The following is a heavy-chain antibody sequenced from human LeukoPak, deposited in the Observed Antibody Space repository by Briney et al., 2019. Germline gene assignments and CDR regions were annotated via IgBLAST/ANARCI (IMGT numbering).Heavy chain of an antibody. CDR3: ARDSVAMGADWYFDL. CDR1: GCTFTSYG. CDR2: ISAYNGNT. J-gene: IGHJ2*01. Sequence: ASVKVSCKASGCTFTSYGISWVRQAPGRGLEWMGWISAYNGNTNYAQKLQGRVTMTTDTSTSTAYMELRSLRSDDTAVYYCARDSVAMGADWYFDLWGRGTLVTVSS. V-gene: IGHV1-18*01. D-gene: IGHD3-10*01.